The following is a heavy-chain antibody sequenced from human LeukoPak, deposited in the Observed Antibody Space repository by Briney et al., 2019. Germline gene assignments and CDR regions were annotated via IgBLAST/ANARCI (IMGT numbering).Heavy chain of an antibody. J-gene: IGHJ3*02. D-gene: IGHD2-2*01. CDR2: ISGSGAKT. Sequence: GGSLRLSCAASGFTFTSYAMSWVRQAPGKGLEWVSAISGSGAKTYYADSVKGRFTISRDNSKNTLYLQMNSLRAEDTAVYYCGSIVVVPAARVADAFDIWGQGTMVTVSS. CDR3: GSIVVVPAARVADAFDI. V-gene: IGHV3-23*01. CDR1: GFTFTSYA.